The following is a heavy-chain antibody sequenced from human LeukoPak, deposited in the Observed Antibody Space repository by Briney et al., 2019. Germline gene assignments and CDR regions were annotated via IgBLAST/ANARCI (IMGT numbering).Heavy chain of an antibody. J-gene: IGHJ4*02. CDR1: AVSISSGNFY. D-gene: IGHD5-24*01. CDR2: IYYSGST. V-gene: IGHV4-61*10. CDR3: ARGRVRDGFFAYYDS. Sequence: SETLSLTCTVSAVSISSGNFYWSWIRQSAGKGLEWIGYIYYSGSTSYNPSLKSGVTISVDSIKNQFSLRLTSVTAADTAVYYCARGRVRDGFFAYYDSWGQGTLVTVSS.